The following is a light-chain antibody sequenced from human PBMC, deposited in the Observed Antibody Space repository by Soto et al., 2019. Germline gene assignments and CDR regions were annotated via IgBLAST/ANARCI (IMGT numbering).Light chain of an antibody. J-gene: IGLJ3*02. V-gene: IGLV2-14*03. CDR2: DVS. CDR3: SSFTGSTTWV. Sequence: QSALTQPASVSGSPGQSITISCTGTNSDVGGYDFVSWYQQHPGKAPKLLIYDVSKRPSGLSNRFSGSKSGNTASLTISGLLTEDEADYYCSSFTGSTTWVFGRGTKLTVL. CDR1: NSDVGGYDF.